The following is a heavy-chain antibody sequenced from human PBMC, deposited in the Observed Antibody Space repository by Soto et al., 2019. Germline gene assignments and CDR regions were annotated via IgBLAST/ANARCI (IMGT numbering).Heavy chain of an antibody. J-gene: IGHJ3*01. Sequence: EVQLLESGGDLVHPGGTLILSCVGSGYPFGDYAMRWVRQAPGKGLEWVSAIGPFEAHAPAYAASVKGRFTISRANSRNILFLQMTNLRAGDTGVYYCARDAIPYNGRDDAFDLWGQGTVVTVSS. CDR2: IGPFEAHAP. CDR1: GYPFGDYA. CDR3: ARDAIPYNGRDDAFDL. D-gene: IGHD2-8*01. V-gene: IGHV3-23*01.